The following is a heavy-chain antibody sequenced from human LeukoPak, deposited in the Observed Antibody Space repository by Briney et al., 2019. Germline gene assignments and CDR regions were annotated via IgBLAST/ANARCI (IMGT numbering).Heavy chain of an antibody. J-gene: IGHJ5*02. CDR3: ARSIYGDYGWFDP. Sequence: SVKVSCKASGYTFTGYYMHWVRQAPGQGLEWMGRIIPIFGTANYAQKFQGRVTITTDESTSTAYMELSSLRSEDTAVYYCARSIYGDYGWFDPWGQGTLVTVSS. CDR1: GYTFTGYY. CDR2: IIPIFGTA. V-gene: IGHV1-69*05. D-gene: IGHD4-17*01.